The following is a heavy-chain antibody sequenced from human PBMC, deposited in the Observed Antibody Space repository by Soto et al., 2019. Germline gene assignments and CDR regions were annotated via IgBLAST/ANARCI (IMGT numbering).Heavy chain of an antibody. Sequence: EVQLLESGGGLVQPGGSLRLSCAASGFTFTTYAMSWFRQAPGKWLEWVSAISGSGGSTYYTDSVKGRFTISRDNSKNTLYLQMNRLRAEDTAVYYGAKNWDTTFSASSHWGQGTLVTVSS. D-gene: IGHD1-26*01. CDR1: GFTFTTYA. CDR3: AKNWDTTFSASSH. CDR2: ISGSGGST. V-gene: IGHV3-23*01. J-gene: IGHJ4*02.